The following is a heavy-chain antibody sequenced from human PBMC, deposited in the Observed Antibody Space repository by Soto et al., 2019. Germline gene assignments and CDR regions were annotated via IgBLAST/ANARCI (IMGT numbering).Heavy chain of an antibody. CDR1: GYTFTNYA. J-gene: IGHJ4*02. CDR3: ARDILFDY. V-gene: IGHV1-3*01. D-gene: IGHD2-15*01. CDR2: ISAGHGNT. Sequence: ASVKVSCKASGYTFTNYALHWVRQAPGQRLEWMGWISAGHGNTGYSQKFQGRVTITRDTSASTAYMELSSLRSEDTAVYYCARDILFDYWGQGTLVTVSS.